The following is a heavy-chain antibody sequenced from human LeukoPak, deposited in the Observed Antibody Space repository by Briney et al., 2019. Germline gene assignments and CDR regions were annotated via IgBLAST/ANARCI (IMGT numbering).Heavy chain of an antibody. J-gene: IGHJ4*02. CDR1: GGSFSGYY. Sequence: SETLSLTCAVYGGSFSGYYWSWIRQSPGKGLEWIGEINPGGKTNYNPSLESRVTISVDASKKQFSLKVGSVTAADTAVYCCAREDCRGGDCSNFDSWGQGTLVTVSS. CDR3: AREDCRGGDCSNFDS. D-gene: IGHD2-21*02. V-gene: IGHV4-34*01. CDR2: INPGGKT.